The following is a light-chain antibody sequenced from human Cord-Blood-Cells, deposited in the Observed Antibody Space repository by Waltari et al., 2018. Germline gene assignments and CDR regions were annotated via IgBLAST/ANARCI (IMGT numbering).Light chain of an antibody. CDR1: KWGDKY. Sequence: SYELTQPPSVSVSPGQTASITCSGDKWGDKYACWYQQKPGQSPVLVIYQDSKRPSGIPQPFSGSHSGNTATLTISGTQAMDEADYYCQAWDSSTVVFGGGTKLTVL. CDR3: QAWDSSTVV. CDR2: QDS. V-gene: IGLV3-1*01. J-gene: IGLJ2*01.